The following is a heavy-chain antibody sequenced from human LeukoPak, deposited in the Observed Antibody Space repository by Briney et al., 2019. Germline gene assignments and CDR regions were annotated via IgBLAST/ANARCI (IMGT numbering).Heavy chain of an antibody. CDR1: GFTFSSAW. V-gene: IGHV3-7*01. CDR3: SFFDSRLVGVNKNC. D-gene: IGHD4-23*01. CDR2: IRQDGSEK. Sequence: PGGSLRLSCVASGFTFSSAWMHWVRQAPGKGLEWVANIRQDGSEKYYVDSVKGRFTISRDNAKNSLYLQMNSLRAEDTAVYYCSFFDSRLVGVNKNCWGQGTLVTVSS. J-gene: IGHJ4*02.